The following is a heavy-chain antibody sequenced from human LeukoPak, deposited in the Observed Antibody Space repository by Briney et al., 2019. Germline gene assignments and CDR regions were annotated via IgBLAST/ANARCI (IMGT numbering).Heavy chain of an antibody. V-gene: IGHV4-59*08. Sequence: SETLSLTCTVSGDSIRRRYWSWIRQPPGKGLEWIGYIDQNGNTDYNSSLQSRVSISADTSKSQFSLKLTSVTAEDTAVYYCATHQLLQFDDFNVWGQGTMVTVSS. CDR1: GDSIRRRY. CDR2: IDQNGNT. J-gene: IGHJ3*01. CDR3: ATHQLLQFDDFNV. D-gene: IGHD5-24*01.